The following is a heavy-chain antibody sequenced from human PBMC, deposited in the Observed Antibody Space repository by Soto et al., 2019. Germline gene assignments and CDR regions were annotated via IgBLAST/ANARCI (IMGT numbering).Heavy chain of an antibody. D-gene: IGHD1-1*01. Sequence: EVQLLESGGGLVQPGGSLRLSCEVSGFTLTSYGMNWVRQAPDKGLEWVSAIGRGGDTYYEDYVKGRFTIYRDHSKNTVYLQMNSLRAEDTALDFCAKVGTTTGIRYYALDVWGQGTTVTVSS. CDR3: AKVGTTTGIRYYALDV. CDR2: IGRGGDT. J-gene: IGHJ6*02. CDR1: GFTLTSYG. V-gene: IGHV3-23*01.